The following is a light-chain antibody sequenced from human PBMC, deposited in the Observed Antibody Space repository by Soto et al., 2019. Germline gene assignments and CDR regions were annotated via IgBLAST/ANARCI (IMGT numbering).Light chain of an antibody. V-gene: IGKV3-20*01. CDR2: GAS. CDR3: LQDYNYPRT. Sequence: DILLTQYPGTLSLSPGERDTPSSRASQSVSSNHLAWYQQKPGQAPRLLIYGASSRPTGIPDRFSGSGSGTDFTLTISSLQPEDFATYYCLQDYNYPRTFGQGTKVDNK. CDR1: QSVSSNH. J-gene: IGKJ1*01.